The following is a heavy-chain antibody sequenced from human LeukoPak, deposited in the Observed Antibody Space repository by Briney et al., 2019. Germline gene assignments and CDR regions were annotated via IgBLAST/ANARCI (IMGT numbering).Heavy chain of an antibody. CDR1: GYTFTGYY. J-gene: IGHJ6*04. Sequence: ASVKVSCKASGYTFTGYYMHWVRQAPGQGLEWMGIINPSGGSTSYAQKFQGRVTMTRDTSTSTVYMELSSLRSEDTAVYYCAKDIQQLPPAGGMDVWGKGTTVTVSS. D-gene: IGHD6-13*01. CDR3: AKDIQQLPPAGGMDV. CDR2: INPSGGST. V-gene: IGHV1-46*01.